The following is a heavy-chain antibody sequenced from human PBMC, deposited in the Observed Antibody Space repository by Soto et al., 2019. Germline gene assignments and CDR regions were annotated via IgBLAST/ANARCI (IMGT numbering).Heavy chain of an antibody. CDR3: ARTPFCGGDCYFFDY. D-gene: IGHD2-21*02. J-gene: IGHJ4*02. Sequence: SGTLSLTCAVSGGSISSGGYSWSWIRQPPGKGLEWIGYIYHSGSTYYNPSLKSRVTISVDRSKNQFSLKLSSVTAADTAVYYCARTPFCGGDCYFFDYWGQGTLVTVSS. CDR2: IYHSGST. CDR1: GGSISSGGYS. V-gene: IGHV4-30-2*01.